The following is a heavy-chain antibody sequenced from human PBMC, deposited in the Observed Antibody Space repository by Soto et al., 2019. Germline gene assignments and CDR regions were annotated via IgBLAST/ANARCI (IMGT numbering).Heavy chain of an antibody. CDR3: ARQRSYSSSHGMDV. V-gene: IGHV5-10-1*01. J-gene: IGHJ6*02. Sequence: PGESLKISCKGSGYSFTSYWISWVRQMPGKGLEWMGRIDPSDSYTNYSPSFQGHVTISADKSISTAYLQWSSLKASGTAMYYCARQRSYSSSHGMDVWGQGTTVTVSS. CDR1: GYSFTSYW. D-gene: IGHD6-6*01. CDR2: IDPSDSYT.